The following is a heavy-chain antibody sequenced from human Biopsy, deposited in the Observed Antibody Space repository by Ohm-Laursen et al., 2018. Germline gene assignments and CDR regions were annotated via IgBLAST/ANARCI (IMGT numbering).Heavy chain of an antibody. J-gene: IGHJ5*02. Sequence: SDTLSLTCTVSGGSISSDYWSWIRQSPGKGLEWIGYISNRGSTHYKPSLKSRVNISVDTSKNQFSLKLNSVTAADTAVYYCARDYDTSGYYYVSWGQGTLVTVSS. CDR2: ISNRGST. V-gene: IGHV4-4*08. CDR1: GGSISSDY. D-gene: IGHD3-22*01. CDR3: ARDYDTSGYYYVS.